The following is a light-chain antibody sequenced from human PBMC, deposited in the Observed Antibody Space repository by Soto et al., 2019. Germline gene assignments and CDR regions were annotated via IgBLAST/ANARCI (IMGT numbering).Light chain of an antibody. Sequence: DIQMTQSPSTLSASVGDRVTITCLASQSISTWLAWYQQKPGKAPRLLIYKASSLQSGVPSRFSGSGSGTEFTLTIRSLQADDFATYYCQQYHSNSRTFGQGTKVEVK. CDR3: QQYHSNSRT. CDR2: KAS. V-gene: IGKV1-5*03. CDR1: QSISTW. J-gene: IGKJ1*01.